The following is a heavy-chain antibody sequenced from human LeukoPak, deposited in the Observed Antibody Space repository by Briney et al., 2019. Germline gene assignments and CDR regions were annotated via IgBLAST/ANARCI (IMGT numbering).Heavy chain of an antibody. Sequence: GASVKVSCKASGGTFSSYAISWVRQAPGQGLEWMGGIIPIFGTANYAQKFQGRVTITADESTSTAYMELSSLRSEDTAVYYCARDDSGSYYPDAFDIWGQGTMVTVSS. CDR1: GGTFSSYA. CDR3: ARDDSGSYYPDAFDI. V-gene: IGHV1-69*13. D-gene: IGHD3-10*01. CDR2: IIPIFGTA. J-gene: IGHJ3*02.